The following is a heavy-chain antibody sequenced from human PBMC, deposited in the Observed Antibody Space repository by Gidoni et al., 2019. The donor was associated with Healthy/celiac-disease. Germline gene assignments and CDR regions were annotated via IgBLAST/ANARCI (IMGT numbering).Heavy chain of an antibody. CDR2: TYYRSKWYN. CDR3: ARSKYNWNYPKDV. Sequence: QLQQSGPGLVKPSQTLSLPFAISGDRVPSNSAAWNWIRQYPSGGLEWLGRTYYRSKWYNDYAVSVKSRITINPDTSKNQFSLQLNSVTPEDTAVYYCARSKYNWNYPKDVWGQGTTVTVSS. J-gene: IGHJ6*02. V-gene: IGHV6-1*01. CDR1: GDRVPSNSAA. D-gene: IGHD1-20*01.